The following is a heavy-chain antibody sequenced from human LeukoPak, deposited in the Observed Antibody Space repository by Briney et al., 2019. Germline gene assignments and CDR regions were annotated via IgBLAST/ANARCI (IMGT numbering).Heavy chain of an antibody. CDR1: GGSISSSSYY. CDR3: ARGQPCWNSRGYYFDY. V-gene: IGHV4-39*07. D-gene: IGHD1-7*01. CDR2: IYYSGST. J-gene: IGHJ4*02. Sequence: KSSETLSLTCTVSGGSISSSSYYWGWIRQPPGKGLEWIGSIYYSGSTYYNPSLKSRVTISVDTSKNQFSLKLSSVTATDTAVYYCARGQPCWNSRGYYFDYWGQGTLVTVSS.